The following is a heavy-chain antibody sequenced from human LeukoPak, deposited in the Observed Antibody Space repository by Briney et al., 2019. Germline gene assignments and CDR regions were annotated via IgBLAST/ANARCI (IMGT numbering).Heavy chain of an antibody. J-gene: IGHJ4*02. V-gene: IGHV4-61*01. CDR2: IYYSGST. CDR1: GGSISSGSYY. CDR3: ARGIAAARGDY. Sequence: PSETLSLTCTVSGGSISSGSYYWSWIRQPPGKGLEWIGYIYYSGSTNYNPSLKSRVTISVDTSKNQFSLKLSSVTAADTAVYYCARGIAAARGDYWGQGTLVTVSS. D-gene: IGHD6-13*01.